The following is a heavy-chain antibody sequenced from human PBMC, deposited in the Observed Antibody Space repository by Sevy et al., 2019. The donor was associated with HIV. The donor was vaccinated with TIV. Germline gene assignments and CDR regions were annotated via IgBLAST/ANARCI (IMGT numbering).Heavy chain of an antibody. CDR2: INHTGSS. V-gene: IGHV4-34*01. CDR3: ARGGPSYYDILTGYWKGREYFQH. J-gene: IGHJ1*01. D-gene: IGHD3-9*01. Sequence: SETLSLTCTVYGGSFRGYYWSWIRQPPGKGLEWIGEINHTGSSNYNPSLKSRVTISVDTSKNQFSLKLSSVTAADTAVYYCARGGPSYYDILTGYWKGREYFQHWGQGTLVTVSS. CDR1: GGSFRGYY.